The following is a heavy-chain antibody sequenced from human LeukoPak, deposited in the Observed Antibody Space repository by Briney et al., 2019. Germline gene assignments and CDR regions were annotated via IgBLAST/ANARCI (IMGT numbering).Heavy chain of an antibody. D-gene: IGHD6-6*01. J-gene: IGHJ4*02. CDR1: GGSISSGNW. CDR3: ARGNGSSYFFDY. Sequence: SETLSLTCAVSGGSISSGNWWTWVSQPPGKGLEWIGNIYHSGSTKYNRSLKNRVTISVDKSKNEFSLSLRSVTAADTAFYHCARGNGSSYFFDYWGRGTLVTVSS. CDR2: IYHSGST. V-gene: IGHV4-4*02.